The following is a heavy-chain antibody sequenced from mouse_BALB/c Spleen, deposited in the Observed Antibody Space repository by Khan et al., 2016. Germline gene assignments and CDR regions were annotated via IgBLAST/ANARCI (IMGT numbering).Heavy chain of an antibody. D-gene: IGHD2-12*01. CDR2: IRYDGSN. Sequence: VQLKESGPGLVKPSQSLSLTCPVAGYSITSGYYWNWIRQFPGNNLEWMGYIRYDGSNNYNPSLKNRISIARYTSKNQFFLKLNSVTTEDTATYYCARLRRVYAMDYWGQGTSVTVSS. CDR3: ARLRRVYAMDY. V-gene: IGHV3-6*02. CDR1: GYSITSGYY. J-gene: IGHJ4*01.